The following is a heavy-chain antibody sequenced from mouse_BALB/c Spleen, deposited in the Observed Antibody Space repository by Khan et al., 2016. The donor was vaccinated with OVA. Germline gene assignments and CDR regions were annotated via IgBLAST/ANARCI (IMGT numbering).Heavy chain of an antibody. J-gene: IGHJ4*01. V-gene: IGHV1S132*01. CDR3: AISDSGSVDAMDY. CDR1: GYIFTSYW. Sequence: QVQLQQSGAELVRPGASVKLSCKTSGYIFTSYWIHWVKQRSGQGLAWIARIYPGTGSTYYNEKFKGKATLTADKSSSTAFLQLSSLTSEDSAVYVCAISDSGSVDAMDYWGQGTSVTVSS. CDR2: IYPGTGST. D-gene: IGHD1-1*01.